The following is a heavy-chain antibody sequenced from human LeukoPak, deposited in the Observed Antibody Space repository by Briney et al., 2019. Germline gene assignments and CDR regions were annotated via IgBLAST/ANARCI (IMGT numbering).Heavy chain of an antibody. J-gene: IGHJ4*02. D-gene: IGHD1-26*01. V-gene: IGHV3-33*06. CDR3: AKELPPLVKYYFDY. Sequence: PGGSLRLSCVASGFTFSSFGMHWVRQAPGKGLEWVAVIWYDGSNKYYADSVKGRFTISRDNSKNTLYLQMNSLRAEDSAVYYCAKELPPLVKYYFDYWGQGTLVTVSS. CDR2: IWYDGSNK. CDR1: GFTFSSFG.